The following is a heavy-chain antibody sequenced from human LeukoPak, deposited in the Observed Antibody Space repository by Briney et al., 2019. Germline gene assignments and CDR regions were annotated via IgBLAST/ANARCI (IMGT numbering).Heavy chain of an antibody. Sequence: PSETLSLTCAVYGGSFSGYYWSWIRQPPGKGLEWIGEINHSGSTNYNPSLKSRVTISVDTSKNQFSLKLSSVTAADTAVYYCARGWRVGATYFDYWGQGTLVTVSS. D-gene: IGHD1-26*01. CDR1: GGSFSGYY. J-gene: IGHJ4*02. V-gene: IGHV4-34*01. CDR3: ARGWRVGATYFDY. CDR2: INHSGST.